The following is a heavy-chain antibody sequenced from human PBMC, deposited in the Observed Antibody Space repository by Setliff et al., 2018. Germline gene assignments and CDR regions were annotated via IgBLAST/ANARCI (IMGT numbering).Heavy chain of an antibody. J-gene: IGHJ4*02. CDR1: GGTFSGYY. D-gene: IGHD6-6*01. CDR3: ARGRNVAARLFDS. V-gene: IGHV4-34*01. CDR2: INHSGSS. Sequence: KPSETLSLTCAASGGTFSGYYWTWIRQPPGKGLEWIGEINHSGSSRYSPSLRSRVTISVDTSKNQFSLTLTSVTAADTAVYYCARGRNVAARLFDSWGRGNLVTVSS.